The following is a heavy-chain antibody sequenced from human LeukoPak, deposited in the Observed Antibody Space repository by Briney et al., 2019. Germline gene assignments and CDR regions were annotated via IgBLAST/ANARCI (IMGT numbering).Heavy chain of an antibody. CDR1: GLTVSSSY. Sequence: GGSLRLSCEASGLTVSSSYMSWVRQAPGKGLEWVSSISSSSSYIYYADSVKGRFTISRDNAKNSLYLQMNSLRAEDTAVYYCARCTGIAAAGTGGWFDPWGQGTLVTVSS. CDR3: ARCTGIAAAGTGGWFDP. J-gene: IGHJ5*02. V-gene: IGHV3-21*01. D-gene: IGHD6-13*01. CDR2: ISSSSSYI.